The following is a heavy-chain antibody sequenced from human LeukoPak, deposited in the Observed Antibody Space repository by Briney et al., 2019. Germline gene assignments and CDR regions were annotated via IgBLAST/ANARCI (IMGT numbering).Heavy chain of an antibody. V-gene: IGHV3-15*01. CDR1: GFTFSNAW. J-gene: IGHJ4*02. Sequence: GGSLRLSCAASGFTFSNAWMSWVRQAPGKGLEWVGRIKSKTDGGTTDYAAPVKGRFTISRDDSKNTLYLQMNSLKTEDTAVYYCTTGHTYDILTGYYDYWGQGTLVTVSS. CDR3: TTGHTYDILTGYYDY. D-gene: IGHD3-9*01. CDR2: IKSKTDGGTT.